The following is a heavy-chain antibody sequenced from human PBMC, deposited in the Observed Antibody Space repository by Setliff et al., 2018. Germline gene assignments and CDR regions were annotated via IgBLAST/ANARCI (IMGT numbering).Heavy chain of an antibody. Sequence: GESLKISCKASGYSFTTYWIGWVRQMPGKGLEWMGIIYPGDSDTRYSPSFQGQVTISADRSISTAHLQWRSLKASDTAMYYCAMIDDAIMDLDYWGQGTLVTVSS. CDR3: AMIDDAIMDLDY. D-gene: IGHD2-21*01. V-gene: IGHV5-51*01. CDR2: IYPGDSDT. CDR1: GYSFTTYW. J-gene: IGHJ4*02.